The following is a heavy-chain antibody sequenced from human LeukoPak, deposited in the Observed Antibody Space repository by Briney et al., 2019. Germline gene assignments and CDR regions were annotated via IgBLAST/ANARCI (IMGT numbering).Heavy chain of an antibody. V-gene: IGHV3-21*04. D-gene: IGHD6-19*01. CDR3: TKHLMPVFRCGWYLAY. Sequence: GGSLRLSCRASGFTVRTYRMNWVRQAPGKGLEWVSSITSSSTHTYYADSVKGRFSISRDTSENRLFLQMNSLRAADSALYYCTKHLMPVFRCGWYLAYWGQGTLVTVSS. J-gene: IGHJ4*02. CDR1: GFTVRTYR. CDR2: ITSSSTHT.